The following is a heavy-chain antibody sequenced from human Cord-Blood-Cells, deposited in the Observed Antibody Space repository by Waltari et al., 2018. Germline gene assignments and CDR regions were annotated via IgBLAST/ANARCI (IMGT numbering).Heavy chain of an antibody. D-gene: IGHD6-6*01. CDR2: IYYSGST. Sequence: QLQLQGSVPGLVKPSETLTLTCTLSGGSLSSRIYNRGWIRQPPGKGLEWIGSIYYSGSTYYNPSLKGRVTISVDTSKNQFSLKLSSVTAADTAVYYCAKSKYSRFNAFDIWGQGTMVTVSS. J-gene: IGHJ3*02. CDR1: GGSLSSRIYN. CDR3: AKSKYSRFNAFDI. V-gene: IGHV4-39*01.